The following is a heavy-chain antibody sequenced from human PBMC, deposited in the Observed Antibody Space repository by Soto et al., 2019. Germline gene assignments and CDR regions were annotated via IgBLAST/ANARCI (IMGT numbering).Heavy chain of an antibody. V-gene: IGHV4-34*01. Sequence: QVQLQQWGAGLLKPSETLSLTCAVYGGSFSGYIWSWIRQPPGKGLQWIGQINHSGSTNYNPSLTGRVTISVPPHNSQFSLELSSGTAADTAVYYCARGLMSGSYYSGGWYYFDYWGQGTLVTVSS. CDR2: INHSGST. D-gene: IGHD1-26*01. CDR1: GGSFSGYI. CDR3: ARGLMSGSYYSGGWYYFDY. J-gene: IGHJ4*02.